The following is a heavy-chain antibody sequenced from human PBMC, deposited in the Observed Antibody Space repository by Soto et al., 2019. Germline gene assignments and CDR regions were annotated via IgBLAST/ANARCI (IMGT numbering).Heavy chain of an antibody. Sequence: SETLSLTCAVYGGSFSGYYWSWIRQPPGKGLEWIGNINYSGTTHYSPSLKSRVTISVDTSKSQFSLKMNSVTAADTAIYYCARGLMTFDNWGQGALVTVSS. J-gene: IGHJ4*02. V-gene: IGHV4-34*01. D-gene: IGHD3-16*01. CDR2: INYSGTT. CDR3: ARGLMTFDN. CDR1: GGSFSGYY.